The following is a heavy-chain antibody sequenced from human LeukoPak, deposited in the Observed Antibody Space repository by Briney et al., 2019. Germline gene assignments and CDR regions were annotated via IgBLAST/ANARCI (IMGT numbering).Heavy chain of an antibody. J-gene: IGHJ3*02. CDR2: IYYSGST. V-gene: IGHV4-31*03. Sequence: SETLSLTCTVSGGSISSGGYYWSWIRQRPGKGLEWIGYIYYSGSTYYNPSLKSRVTISVDTSKNQFSLKLSSVTAADTAVYYCARGAIFGVAHAFDIWGQGTMVTVSS. CDR3: ARGAIFGVAHAFDI. CDR1: GGSISSGGYY. D-gene: IGHD3-3*01.